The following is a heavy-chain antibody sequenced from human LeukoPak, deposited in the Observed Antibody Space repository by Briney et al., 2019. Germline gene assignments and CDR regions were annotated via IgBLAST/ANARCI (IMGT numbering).Heavy chain of an antibody. Sequence: GGSLGLSCVPSGFTFSSRSMNWVRQAPGKGLEWVSSISSGGTYIFYADSVKGRFTVSRDDAENSLFLQMNTLRAEDTALYYCAAFETRGTGDFDFWGQGTLVTVSS. CDR3: AAFETRGTGDFDF. J-gene: IGHJ4*02. CDR1: GFTFSSRS. CDR2: ISSGGTYI. D-gene: IGHD3/OR15-3a*01. V-gene: IGHV3-21*01.